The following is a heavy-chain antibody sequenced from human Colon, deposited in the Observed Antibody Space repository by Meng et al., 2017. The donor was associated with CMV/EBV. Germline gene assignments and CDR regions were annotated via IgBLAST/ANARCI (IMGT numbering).Heavy chain of an antibody. V-gene: IGHV3-9*01. J-gene: IGHJ5*02. CDR2: ISWNSVYI. Sequence: SLKISCASSGFIFDDYTMYWVRQAPGKGLEWVSRISWNSVYIAYADSVKGRFTVSRDNAKNSLYLQMNSLRAEDTAIYYCARDLAVVPAALYHSWLDPWGQGTLVTVSS. D-gene: IGHD2-2*01. CDR1: GFIFDDYT. CDR3: ARDLAVVPAALYHSWLDP.